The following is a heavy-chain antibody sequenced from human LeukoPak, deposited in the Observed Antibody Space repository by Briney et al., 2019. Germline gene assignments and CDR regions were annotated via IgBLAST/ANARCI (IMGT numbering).Heavy chain of an antibody. J-gene: IGHJ4*02. D-gene: IGHD3-22*01. CDR3: ARGKSGYSP. CDR1: GYTLTENY. V-gene: IGHV1-2*02. CDR2: INPHTGVA. Sequence: ASVKVSCEISGYTLTENYIHWVRQTPGGGLEWMGLINPHTGVANYTQNFQGRVTLTRDTSSSTAYMHLSSLRSDDTAVYYCARGKSGYSPWGQGTPVTVSS.